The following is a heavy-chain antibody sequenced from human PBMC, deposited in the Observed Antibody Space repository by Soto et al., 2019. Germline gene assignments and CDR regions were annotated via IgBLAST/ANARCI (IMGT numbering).Heavy chain of an antibody. D-gene: IGHD5-12*01. Sequence: SETLSLTCSVSGASISTPGSYWGWIRQSPWTGLQWIGSVYYTGGTYYGPSFKTRVTMSVDTSKNQLYLTLRSMTAADTALFYCVRGKFMATFDYWGQGALVTVSS. CDR1: GASISTPGSY. J-gene: IGHJ4*02. CDR2: VYYTGGT. V-gene: IGHV4-39*01. CDR3: VRGKFMATFDY.